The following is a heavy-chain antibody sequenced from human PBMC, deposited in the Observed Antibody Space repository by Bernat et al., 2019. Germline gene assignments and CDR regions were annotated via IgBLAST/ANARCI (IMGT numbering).Heavy chain of an antibody. CDR2: IRSKANSYAT. J-gene: IGHJ4*02. D-gene: IGHD6-19*01. V-gene: IGHV3-73*01. CDR3: TRHVGIAVTNDY. Sequence: VQLVESGGGLVQPGGSLKLSCAASGFTFSGSAMHWVRQASGKGLEWVGRIRSKANSYATAYAASVKGRFTISRDDSKNTAYLQMNSLKTEDTAVYYCTRHVGIAVTNDYWGQGTLVTVSS. CDR1: GFTFSGSA.